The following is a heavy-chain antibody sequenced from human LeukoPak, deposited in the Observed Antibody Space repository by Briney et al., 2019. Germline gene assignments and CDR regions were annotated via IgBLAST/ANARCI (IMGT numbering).Heavy chain of an antibody. CDR3: ARYATSSGSRWLET. V-gene: IGHV3-7*01. Sequence: GGSLRLSCAASGFTLSSYWMSWVRQAPGKGLEWVAHIKQDGSDKYYVDSVKGRFTISRDNAKNSLYLQMNSLRAEDTAVYYCARYATSSGSRWLETGGQGPLVTVSS. CDR1: GFTLSSYW. D-gene: IGHD6-19*01. J-gene: IGHJ5*02. CDR2: IKQDGSDK.